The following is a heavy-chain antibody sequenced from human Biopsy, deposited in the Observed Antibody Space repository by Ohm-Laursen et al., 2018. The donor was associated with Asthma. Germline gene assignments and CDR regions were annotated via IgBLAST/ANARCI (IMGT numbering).Heavy chain of an antibody. Sequence: SVKVSCKASGYTFTGYYMHWVRQAPGQGLEWMGRINPNSGGTNYAQKFQGRVTITADKSTSTAYMELSSLRSEDTAVYYCARDRWDVSVYGGKSGRAFDIWGQGTMVTVSS. D-gene: IGHD4-23*01. CDR2: INPNSGGT. J-gene: IGHJ3*02. CDR3: ARDRWDVSVYGGKSGRAFDI. CDR1: GYTFTGYY. V-gene: IGHV1-2*06.